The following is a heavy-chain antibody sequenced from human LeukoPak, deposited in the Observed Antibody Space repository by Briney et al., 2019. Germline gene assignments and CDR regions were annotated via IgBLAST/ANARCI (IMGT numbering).Heavy chain of an antibody. V-gene: IGHV3-9*01. D-gene: IGHD3-22*01. CDR3: TPYYHDSSGRVACRDY. CDR1: GFTFDDYA. CDR2: ISWNSGSI. Sequence: GRSLRLSCAASGFTFDDYAMHWVRQAPGKGLEWVSGISWNSGSIGYADSVKGRFTISRDNAKNSLYLQMNSLRAEDTALYYSTPYYHDSSGRVACRDYWGQGNLVSVSS. J-gene: IGHJ4*02.